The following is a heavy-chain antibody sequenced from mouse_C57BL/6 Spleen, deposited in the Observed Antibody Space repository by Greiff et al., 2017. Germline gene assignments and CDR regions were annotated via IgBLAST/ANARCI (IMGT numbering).Heavy chain of an antibody. CDR1: GFTFSSYG. J-gene: IGHJ2*02. Sequence: EVMLVESGGDLVKPGGSLKLSCAASGFTFSSYGMSWVRQTPDKRLEWVATISSGGSYTYYPDSVKGRFTISRDNAKNTLYLQMSSLKSEDTAMYYCARLLIPTFAVSSFSYWGQGTSLTFSS. D-gene: IGHD1-2*01. CDR2: ISSGGSYT. CDR3: ARLLIPTFAVSSFSY. V-gene: IGHV5-6*01.